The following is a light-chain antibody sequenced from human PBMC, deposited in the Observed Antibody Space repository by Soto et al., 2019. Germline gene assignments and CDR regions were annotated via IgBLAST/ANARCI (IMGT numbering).Light chain of an antibody. CDR1: NIGSKS. V-gene: IGLV3-21*02. CDR2: DDS. CDR3: QVWDPSSDPNYV. Sequence: SYELTQPPSVSVAPGQTARITCGGNNIGSKSVHWYQQKPGQAPVLVVYDDSDRPSGIPERFSGSKSGNTATLTISRVEVGDEADYFCQVWDPSSDPNYVFXTGTKVTVL. J-gene: IGLJ1*01.